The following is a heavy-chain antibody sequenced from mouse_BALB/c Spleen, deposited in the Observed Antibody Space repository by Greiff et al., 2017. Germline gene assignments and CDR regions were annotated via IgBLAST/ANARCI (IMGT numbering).Heavy chain of an antibody. CDR3: TRGWSLGFAY. CDR1: GFTFSSYT. CDR2: ISSGGSYT. Sequence: DVKLVESGGGLVKPGGSLKLSCAASGFTFSSYTMSWVRQTPEKRLEWVATISSGGSYTYYPDSVKGRFTISRDNAKNTLYLQMSSLKSEDTAMYYCTRGWSLGFAYWGQGTLVTVSA. J-gene: IGHJ3*01. V-gene: IGHV5-6-4*01. D-gene: IGHD2-3*01.